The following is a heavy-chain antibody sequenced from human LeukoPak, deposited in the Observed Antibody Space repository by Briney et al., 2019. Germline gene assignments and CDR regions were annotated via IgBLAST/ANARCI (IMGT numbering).Heavy chain of an antibody. V-gene: IGHV1-69*01. D-gene: IGHD3-10*01. CDR1: GGTFSSSA. Sequence: SVKVSCKASGGTFSSSAISWVRQAPGQGLEWMGGINTIFGTAKYAQKFQGRVTITADESTSTAYMELSSLRSEDTAVYYCAAFGAVDYWGQGTLVTVSS. CDR2: INTIFGTA. J-gene: IGHJ4*02. CDR3: AAFGAVDY.